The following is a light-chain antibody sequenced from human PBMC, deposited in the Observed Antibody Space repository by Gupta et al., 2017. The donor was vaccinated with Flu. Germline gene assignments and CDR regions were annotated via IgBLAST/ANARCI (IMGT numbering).Light chain of an antibody. CDR3: QQYNNWSALT. CDR2: GAS. J-gene: IGKJ4*01. V-gene: IGKV3-15*01. CDR1: QNVFNN. Sequence: ILMTQSPATLSVSPGERAALSCRASQNVFNNLAWYQQKPGQAPRLLIYGASTRATGIPARFSGSGSGTEFTLTISSPQSEDFAVYYCQQYNNWSALTFGGGTKVEI.